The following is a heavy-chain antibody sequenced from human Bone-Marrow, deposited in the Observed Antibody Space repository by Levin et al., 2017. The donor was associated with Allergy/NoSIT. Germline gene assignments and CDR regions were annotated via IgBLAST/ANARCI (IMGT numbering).Heavy chain of an antibody. CDR1: CYSIRSAYY. CDR2: IHETGGT. V-gene: IGHV4-38-2*02. Sequence: TPSLPCAVSCYSIRSAYYWGLIRQPPGKGLEWIGNIHETGGTKYNPSLKSRVTISVDTSKNQFSLQLNSVTAADTAVYFCAREYYMDVWGKGTTVTVSS. CDR3: AREYYMDV. J-gene: IGHJ6*03.